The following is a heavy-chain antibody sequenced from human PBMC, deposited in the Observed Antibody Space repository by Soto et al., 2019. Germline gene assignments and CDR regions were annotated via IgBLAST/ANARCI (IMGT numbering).Heavy chain of an antibody. CDR3: ARGGRIVDTGIGYYYYHARDV. Sequence: VASVKVSCKASGYTFTSYYIHWVRQAPGQGLEWMGIFNPTGDTASYAQKLQGRVTMTRDTSTGTAYMELGSLRSEDTAAYYCARGGRIVDTGIGYYYYHARDVWGQGTTVTVSS. CDR1: GYTFTSYY. CDR2: FNPTGDTA. J-gene: IGHJ6*02. V-gene: IGHV1-46*01. D-gene: IGHD5-18*01.